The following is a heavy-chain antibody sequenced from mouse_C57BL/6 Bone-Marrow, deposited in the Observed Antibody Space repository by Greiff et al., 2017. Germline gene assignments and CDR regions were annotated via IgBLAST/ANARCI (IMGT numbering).Heavy chain of an antibody. D-gene: IGHD1-1*01. V-gene: IGHV1-5*01. CDR1: GYTFTSYW. J-gene: IGHJ3*01. CDR2: FYPGNSDT. CDR3: TRSDYYGAWFAY. Sequence: VQLQQSGTVLVRPGASVKMSCKTSGYTFTSYWMHWVKQRPGQGLEWIGAFYPGNSDTSYNQKFKGKAKLTAVTSASTAYIELSSLTNEDSAVYYCTRSDYYGAWFAYWGQGTLVTVSA.